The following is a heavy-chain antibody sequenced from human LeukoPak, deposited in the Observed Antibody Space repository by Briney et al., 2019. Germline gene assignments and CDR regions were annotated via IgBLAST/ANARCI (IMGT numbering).Heavy chain of an antibody. CDR1: GFTFSDYY. CDR3: ARDRSFYDILTGYYTHIWFDP. J-gene: IGHJ5*01. Sequence: PWGSLRLSCAASGFTFSDYYMTWIRQAPGKGLEWVSYISDIGNYTNYADSVKGRFTISRDNAKNSLFLQMNSLRADDTAVYYCARDRSFYDILTGYYTHIWFDPWGQGTLVTVPS. V-gene: IGHV3-11*05. CDR2: ISDIGNYT. D-gene: IGHD3-9*01.